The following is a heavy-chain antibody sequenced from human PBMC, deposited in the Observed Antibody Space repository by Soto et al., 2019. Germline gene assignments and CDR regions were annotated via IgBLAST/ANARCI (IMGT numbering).Heavy chain of an antibody. V-gene: IGHV4-31*01. CDR1: GASIRSGGYY. CDR3: ATGLSQLVASYWFDP. D-gene: IGHD6-6*01. Sequence: QVQLQESGPGLVKPSQTLSLTCTVSGASIRSGGYYWTWIRQHPGKGLEWIGYSYNTGSAYYRLSIKSPLTISVDTTKNELKLKLTSMTAANTAVYYCATGLSQLVASYWFDPCGQGALVTVSS. CDR2: SYNTGSA. J-gene: IGHJ5*02.